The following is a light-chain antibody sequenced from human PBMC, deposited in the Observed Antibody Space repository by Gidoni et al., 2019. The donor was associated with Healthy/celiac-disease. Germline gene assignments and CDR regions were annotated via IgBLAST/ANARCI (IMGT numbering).Light chain of an antibody. CDR3: QQYGSTLTWT. V-gene: IGKV3-20*01. CDR1: QSFSSSY. Sequence: MVLTQSPGTLSLSPGGRATLSCRASQSFSSSYLACYQQKPGQAPRLLIYGAASRATGITDRFSGSGSGTDFTLTISRREPEDFAVYYCQQYGSTLTWTFGQGTKVEIK. J-gene: IGKJ1*01. CDR2: GAA.